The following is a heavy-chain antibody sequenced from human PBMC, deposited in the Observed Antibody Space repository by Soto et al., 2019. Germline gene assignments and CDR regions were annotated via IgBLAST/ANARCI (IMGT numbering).Heavy chain of an antibody. Sequence: EEQLLESGGELVRPGGSLKLSCEGSGFSFEKHAMSWVRQAPGKGLEWVAGLNGNGDHTYYAPSVRGRFTISRDNSKKIVFLQMNGLRADDTGVYSCSRLPTLVVLAALVLATWGQGTRVTVSS. J-gene: IGHJ5*02. CDR3: SRLPTLVVLAALVLAT. CDR1: GFSFEKHA. CDR2: LNGNGDHT. D-gene: IGHD2-15*01. V-gene: IGHV3-23*01.